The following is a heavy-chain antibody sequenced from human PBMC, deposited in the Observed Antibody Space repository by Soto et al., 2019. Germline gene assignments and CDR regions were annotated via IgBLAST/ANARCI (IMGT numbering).Heavy chain of an antibody. CDR3: AKAGNTLPTVMLLTRYYYMDV. V-gene: IGHV3-23*01. CDR2: ITGSGGTT. D-gene: IGHD4-4*01. J-gene: IGHJ6*03. Sequence: EVQLLESGGGLVQPGGSLRLSCAASGFTFSTYAMSWVRQAPGKGLEWVSTITGSGGTTYYADSVKGRFTISRDKSKNTLYVQMNSLRAEDTAVYYCAKAGNTLPTVMLLTRYYYMDVWGKGTTVTVSS. CDR1: GFTFSTYA.